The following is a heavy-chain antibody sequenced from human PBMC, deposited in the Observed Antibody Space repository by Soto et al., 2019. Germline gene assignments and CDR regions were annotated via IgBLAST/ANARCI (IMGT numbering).Heavy chain of an antibody. CDR1: GFTFTSSA. CDR2: IVVGSGNT. CDR3: AGSGYYYYGMDV. V-gene: IGHV1-58*01. D-gene: IGHD2-15*01. Sequence: QMQLVQSGPEVKKPGTSVKVSCKAPGFTFTSSAVQWVRQARGQRLEWIGWIVVGSGNTNYAQKFQERVTITRDMSTSTAYMELSSLRSEDTAVYYCAGSGYYYYGMDVWGQGTTVTVSS. J-gene: IGHJ6*02.